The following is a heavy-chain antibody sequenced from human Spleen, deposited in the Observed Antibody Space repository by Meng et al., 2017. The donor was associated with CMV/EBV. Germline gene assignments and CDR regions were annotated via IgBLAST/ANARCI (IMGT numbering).Heavy chain of an antibody. CDR1: GFTFSSYM. CDR3: AREEYYYGMDV. Sequence: GGSLRLSCAAYGFTFSSYMMNWVRQAPGQGLEGVASISSTSTYISYADPLKGRFTVSRDNAKNSLFLQMNSLRAEDSAVYFCAREEYYYGMDVWGQGTTVTVSS. CDR2: ISSTSTYI. J-gene: IGHJ6*02. V-gene: IGHV3-21*01.